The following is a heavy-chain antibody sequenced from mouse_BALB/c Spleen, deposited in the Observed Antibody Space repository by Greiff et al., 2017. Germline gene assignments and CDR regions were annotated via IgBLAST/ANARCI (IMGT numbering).Heavy chain of an antibody. CDR2: IDPANGNT. D-gene: IGHD2-2*01. CDR3: ARSGYIYYYAMDY. Sequence: EVKLMESGAELVKPGASVKLSCTASGFNIKDTYMHWVKQRPEQGLEWIGRIDPANGNTKYDPKFQGKATITADTSSNTAYLQLSSLTSEDTAVYYCARSGYIYYYAMDYWGQGTSVTVSS. CDR1: GFNIKDTY. V-gene: IGHV14-3*02. J-gene: IGHJ4*01.